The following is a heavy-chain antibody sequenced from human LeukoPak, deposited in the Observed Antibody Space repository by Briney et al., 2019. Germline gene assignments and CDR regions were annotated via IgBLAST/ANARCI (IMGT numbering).Heavy chain of an antibody. CDR1: GYTFTSYG. V-gene: IGHV1-18*01. Sequence: ASVKVSCKASGYTFTSYGISWVRQAPGQGLEWMGWISAYNGNTNYAQKLQGRVTMTTDTSTSTAYMELRSLRSDDTAVYYCARAAHYDSSGYYYLFGYWGQGTLVTVSS. J-gene: IGHJ4*02. CDR2: ISAYNGNT. CDR3: ARAAHYDSSGYYYLFGY. D-gene: IGHD3-22*01.